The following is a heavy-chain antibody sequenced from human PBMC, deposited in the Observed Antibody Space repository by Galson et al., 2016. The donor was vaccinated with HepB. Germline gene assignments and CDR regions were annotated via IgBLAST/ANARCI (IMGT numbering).Heavy chain of an antibody. V-gene: IGHV1-46*01. CDR1: GYTFTSYY. CDR2: INPSGGTT. D-gene: IGHD3-10*01. J-gene: IGHJ4*02. CDR3: ARDQGFGEDN. Sequence: SVKVSCKASGYTFTSYYMHWVRQAPGQGLEWMAIINPSGGTTTYAQKFQGRVTMTWDTSTSTVYMELRSMGSEDTAIYYCARDQGFGEDNWGQGTLVTVSS.